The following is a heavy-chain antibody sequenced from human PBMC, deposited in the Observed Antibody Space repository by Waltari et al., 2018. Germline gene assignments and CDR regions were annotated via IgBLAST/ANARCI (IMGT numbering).Heavy chain of an antibody. CDR2: ISSSGSTI. Sequence: EVQLVESGGGLVQPGGSLRLSCAASGFTFSSYEMNWVRQAPGKGLEWVSYISSSGSTIYYADSVKGRFTISRDNAKNSLYLQMNSLRAEDTAVYYCARDGGMVYAMDYWGQGTLVTVSS. D-gene: IGHD2-8*01. CDR3: ARDGGMVYAMDY. J-gene: IGHJ4*02. V-gene: IGHV3-48*03. CDR1: GFTFSSYE.